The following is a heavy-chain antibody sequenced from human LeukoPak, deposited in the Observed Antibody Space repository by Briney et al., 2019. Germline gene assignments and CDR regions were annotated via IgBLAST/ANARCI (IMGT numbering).Heavy chain of an antibody. D-gene: IGHD4-23*01. CDR3: ARDFGGGNFNGWTLDL. CDR1: GFTFSSYG. CDR2: IWYDGSNK. V-gene: IGHV3-33*01. J-gene: IGHJ2*01. Sequence: GGSLRLSCAASGFTFSSYGMHWVRQAPGKGLEWVAVIWYDGSNKYYADSVKGRFTTSRDNSKNTLYLQMNSLRAEDTAVYYCARDFGGGNFNGWTLDLWGRGTLVTVSS.